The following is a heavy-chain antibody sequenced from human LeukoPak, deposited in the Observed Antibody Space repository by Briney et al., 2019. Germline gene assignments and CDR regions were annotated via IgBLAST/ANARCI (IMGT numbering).Heavy chain of an antibody. V-gene: IGHV3-33*01. CDR2: IWYDGSNK. CDR1: GFTFNTYA. Sequence: PGGSLRLSCAASGFTFNTYAMHWVRQAPGKGLEWVAAIWYDGSNKYYADSVRGRFTISRDNSKTTLYLQMNSLRAEDTAVYYCAREDDCYSSTRYRGPFDDWGQGTLVTVSS. CDR3: AREDDCYSSTRYRGPFDD. J-gene: IGHJ4*02. D-gene: IGHD2-2*02.